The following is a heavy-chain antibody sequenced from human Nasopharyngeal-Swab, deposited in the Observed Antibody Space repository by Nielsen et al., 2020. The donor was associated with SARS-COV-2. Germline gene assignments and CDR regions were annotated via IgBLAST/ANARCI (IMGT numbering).Heavy chain of an antibody. Sequence: GESLKISCAASGFTFSSYAMSWVRQAPGKGLEWVSAISGSGGSTHYADSVKGRFTISRDNSKNTLYLQMNSLRAEDTAVYYCIAAAGTGSFDYWGQGTLVTVSS. V-gene: IGHV3-23*01. CDR3: IAAAGTGSFDY. CDR2: ISGSGGST. J-gene: IGHJ4*02. CDR1: GFTFSSYA. D-gene: IGHD6-13*01.